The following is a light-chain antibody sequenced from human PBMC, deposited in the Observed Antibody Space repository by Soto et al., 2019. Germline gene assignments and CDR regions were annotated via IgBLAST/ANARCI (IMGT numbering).Light chain of an antibody. Sequence: DILMTQSPDSLALSLGERATINCKSSQSVLYSSNNKNYLAWYQQKPRQPPKLLIYWASTRESGVPDRFSGSGSGTDFTLTISSLQAEDVAVYYCQQDYSNSITFGQGTRLEIK. CDR2: WAS. CDR1: QSVLYSSNNKNY. CDR3: QQDYSNSIT. J-gene: IGKJ5*01. V-gene: IGKV4-1*01.